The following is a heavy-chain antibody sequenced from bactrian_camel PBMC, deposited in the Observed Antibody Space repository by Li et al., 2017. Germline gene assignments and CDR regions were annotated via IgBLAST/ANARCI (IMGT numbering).Heavy chain of an antibody. D-gene: IGHD1*01. J-gene: IGHJ4*01. CDR2: IGSDDRT. V-gene: IGHV3S57*01. CDR1: GYSSHSHC. Sequence: HVQLVESGGGSVQPGGSLRLSCVVSGYSSHSHCMGWFRQAPGKEREGVAAIGSDDRTSVSGYETGRFTISRDIAKKTLYLQMNSLKPEDTAVYYCAATGQMLSVAGCRTQGTQVTVS.